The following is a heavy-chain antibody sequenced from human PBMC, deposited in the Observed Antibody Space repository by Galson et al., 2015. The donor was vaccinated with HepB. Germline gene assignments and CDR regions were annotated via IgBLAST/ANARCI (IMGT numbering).Heavy chain of an antibody. D-gene: IGHD4-23*01. Sequence: SLRLSCATSGFTFGSYAIHWVRQAPGKGLEWVAMTSNDGKNKDYAASVKGRFTISRDHSKNTVYLQMNSLRAEDTAVYYCARDEWEDYGGNSAEYFLHWGQGTLVTVSS. J-gene: IGHJ1*01. CDR2: TSNDGKNK. CDR3: ARDEWEDYGGNSAEYFLH. CDR1: GFTFGSYA. V-gene: IGHV3-30*04.